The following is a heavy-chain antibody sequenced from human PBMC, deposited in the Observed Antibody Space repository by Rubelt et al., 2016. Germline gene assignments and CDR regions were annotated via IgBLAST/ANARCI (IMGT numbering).Heavy chain of an antibody. D-gene: IGHD3-3*01. CDR3: ARGYAEAPITIFGVVTHYGVTGDY. Sequence: QAPGKGLEWVSYISSSSSYTNYADSVKGRFTISRDNAKNSLYLQMNSLRAEDTAVYYCARGYAEAPITIFGVVTHYGVTGDYWGQGTLVTVSS. J-gene: IGHJ4*02. CDR2: ISSSSSYT. V-gene: IGHV3-11*06.